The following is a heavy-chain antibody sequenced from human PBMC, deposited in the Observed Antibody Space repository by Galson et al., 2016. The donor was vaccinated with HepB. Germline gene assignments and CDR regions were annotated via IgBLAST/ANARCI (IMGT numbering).Heavy chain of an antibody. CDR1: GISFTSFA. CDR3: AAVYCSGTSCPGATDY. V-gene: IGHV1-58*02. CDR2: IVVGSGNT. D-gene: IGHD2-2*01. J-gene: IGHJ4*02. Sequence: SVKVSCKASGISFTSFAMQWVRQARGQRLEWIGWIVVGSGNTNYAQKFQERVTITRDMPTSAAYMELSSLRSEDTAVYYCAAVYCSGTSCPGATDYWGQGTLVTVSS.